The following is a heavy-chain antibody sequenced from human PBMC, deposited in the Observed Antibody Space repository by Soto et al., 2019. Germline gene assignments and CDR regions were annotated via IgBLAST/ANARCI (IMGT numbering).Heavy chain of an antibody. V-gene: IGHV3-15*07. J-gene: IGHJ6*02. D-gene: IGHD5-18*01. CDR2: IKSKTDGGTT. Sequence: EVQLVESGGGLVKPGGSLRLSCAASGFTFSDAWMNWVRQAPGKGLEWVGRIKSKTDGGTTDHAAPVKGRFTISRDDSNNTLYLQMNSLKTEDTAVYYCTTDRIKLTNPYYHYAMDVWGQGITVTVSS. CDR3: TTDRIKLTNPYYHYAMDV. CDR1: GFTFSDAW.